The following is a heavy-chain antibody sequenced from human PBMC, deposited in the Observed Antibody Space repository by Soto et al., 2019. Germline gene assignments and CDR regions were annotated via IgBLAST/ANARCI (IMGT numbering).Heavy chain of an antibody. Sequence: GGSLRLSCAASGFTISSYAMSWVRQAPGKGLEWVSAISGSGGSTYYADSVKGRFTISRDNSKNTLYLQMNSLRAEDTAVYYCAKDRYYTLGYCSGGSCLNSFDYWGQGTLVTVSS. CDR3: AKDRYYTLGYCSGGSCLNSFDY. CDR2: ISGSGGST. V-gene: IGHV3-23*01. D-gene: IGHD2-15*01. J-gene: IGHJ4*02. CDR1: GFTISSYA.